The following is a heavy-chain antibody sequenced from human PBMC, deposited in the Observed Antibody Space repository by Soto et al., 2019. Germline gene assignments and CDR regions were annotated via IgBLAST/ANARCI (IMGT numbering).Heavy chain of an antibody. CDR2: ISGDNGDT. V-gene: IGHV1-18*01. CDR1: GYTFTNYG. CDR3: ARVIRGAYYNSPLDT. J-gene: IGHJ5*02. D-gene: IGHD3-10*01. Sequence: ASVKVSCKASGYTFTNYGISWVRQAPGQGLEWMGWISGDNGDTNYAQRLQGRVTMTRDTSTSTAYMELSRLKSDDTAVYYCARVIRGAYYNSPLDTWGQGTVVTVS.